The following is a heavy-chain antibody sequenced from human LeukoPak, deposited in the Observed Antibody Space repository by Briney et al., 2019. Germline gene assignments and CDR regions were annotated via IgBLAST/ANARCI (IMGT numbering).Heavy chain of an antibody. CDR1: AYTFTSYA. CDR3: ARAPSLMVYAILDYYYYMDV. V-gene: IGHV1-8*01. J-gene: IGHJ6*03. CDR2: MNPNVDHT. D-gene: IGHD2-8*01. Sequence: DSMKVSRNAYAYTFTSYAINCVRHVNGHGIEWKGWMNPNVDHTGYAQTFQGIVTMTRNTTISTAYIELSSLRSEETAVYYCARAPSLMVYAILDYYYYMDVWGKGTTVTVSS.